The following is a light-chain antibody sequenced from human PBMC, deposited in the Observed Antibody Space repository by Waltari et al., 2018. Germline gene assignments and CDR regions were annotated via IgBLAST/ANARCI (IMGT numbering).Light chain of an antibody. V-gene: IGKV1-8*01. CDR1: QSVSTY. CDR3: QQYYDYLRT. J-gene: IGKJ1*01. Sequence: AIRMTQSPSSLPASTGDRVPITCRASQSVSTYLAWYQQKPGKAPKLLIYAASTLQRGVPSRFSGSGSGTDFTLSISCLQSEDFATYYCQQYYDYLRTFGQGTKVEIK. CDR2: AAS.